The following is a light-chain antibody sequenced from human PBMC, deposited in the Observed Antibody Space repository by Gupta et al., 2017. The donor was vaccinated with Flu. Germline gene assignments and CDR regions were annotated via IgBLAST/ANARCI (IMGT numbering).Light chain of an antibody. CDR3: QQRVDRPRT. CDR1: QPISVY. Sequence: DIQMTQSPSSLAASVGDRVTVTCRASQPISVYLHWYQQRPGKAPKLLISTASTLQSGVPLRFSGDGSGTEFTLTIDDLQPEDLATYYCQQRVDRPRTFGQGTRLEIK. V-gene: IGKV1-39*01. CDR2: TAS. J-gene: IGKJ2*01.